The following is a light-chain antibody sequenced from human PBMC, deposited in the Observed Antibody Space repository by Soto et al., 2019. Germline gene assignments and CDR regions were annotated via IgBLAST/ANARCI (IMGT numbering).Light chain of an antibody. V-gene: IGKV1-39*01. CDR1: QSISSY. CDR2: AAS. Sequence: DIQMTQSPSSLSASAGDRVTITCRASQSISSYLNWYQQKPGKAPKLLIYAASSLQSGVPSRFSGSGSGTDFTLTISSLQPEDFATYYCQQSYSTPRGTFGQGTKVDIK. CDR3: QQSYSTPRGT. J-gene: IGKJ1*01.